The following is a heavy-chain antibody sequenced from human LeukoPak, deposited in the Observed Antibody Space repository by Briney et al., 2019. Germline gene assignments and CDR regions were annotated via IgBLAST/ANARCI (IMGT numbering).Heavy chain of an antibody. Sequence: ASVKVSCKASGYTFTGYYMHWVRQAPGQGLGWMGWVNPNGGATNYAQKFQGRVTMTRDTSISTAYMELSRLRSDDTAVYYCARAAVTTLPYFDYWGQGTLVTVSS. CDR2: VNPNGGAT. CDR1: GYTFTGYY. J-gene: IGHJ4*02. CDR3: ARAAVTTLPYFDY. D-gene: IGHD4-17*01. V-gene: IGHV1-2*02.